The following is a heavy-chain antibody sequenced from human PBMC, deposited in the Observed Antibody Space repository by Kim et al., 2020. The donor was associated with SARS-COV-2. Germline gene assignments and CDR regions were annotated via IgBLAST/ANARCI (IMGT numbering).Heavy chain of an antibody. D-gene: IGHD6-19*01. CDR3: ARTVSMARTSLFDL. V-gene: IGHV4-39*01. Sequence: SETLSLTCTVSGGSISSSNYYWAWIRQPPGKGLEWIGTIYYRGTTSFSPSLKSRVTMSVDTSKDQFSLSVNSATAADTARYYCARTVSMARTSLFDLWGQGNLVIVSS. CDR2: IYYRGTT. CDR1: GGSISSSNYY. J-gene: IGHJ4*02.